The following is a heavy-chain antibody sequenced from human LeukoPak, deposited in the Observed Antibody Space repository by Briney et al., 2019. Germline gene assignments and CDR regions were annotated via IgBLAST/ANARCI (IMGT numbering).Heavy chain of an antibody. CDR3: AREDNRGCPPGY. V-gene: IGHV4-59*01. CDR1: GGSFTPYY. J-gene: IGHJ4*02. CDR2: ISYSGST. D-gene: IGHD2/OR15-2a*01. Sequence: PAETLSLTCTVPGGSFTPYYWSWIRQPPGKGLEWVGYISYSGSTYYKSSLKSRVTISVDPSKSQFSLELSSVTAADTAVDYCAREDNRGCPPGYWGQGTLVTVSS.